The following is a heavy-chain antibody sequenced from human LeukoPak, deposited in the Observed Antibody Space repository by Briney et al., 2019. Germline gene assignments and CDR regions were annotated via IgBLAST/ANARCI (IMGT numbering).Heavy chain of an antibody. D-gene: IGHD5-24*01. J-gene: IGHJ3*02. CDR1: GFTFSSYS. V-gene: IGHV3-21*01. CDR3: ARDRAGRFNDAFDI. Sequence: GGSLRLSCAASGFTFSSYSMNWVRQAPGKGLEWVSSISSSSSYIYYADSVKGRFTISRDNAKNSLYLQMNSLRAEDTAVYYCARDRAGRFNDAFDIWGQGTMVTVSS. CDR2: ISSSSSYI.